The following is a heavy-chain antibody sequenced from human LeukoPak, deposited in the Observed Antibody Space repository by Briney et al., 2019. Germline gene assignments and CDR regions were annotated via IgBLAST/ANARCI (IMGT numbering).Heavy chain of an antibody. CDR2: INPNSGGT. J-gene: IGHJ4*02. CDR3: ETVGV. CDR1: GYTFTGYY. D-gene: IGHD1-26*01. V-gene: IGHV1-2*06. Sequence: ASVKVSCKASGYTFTGYYMHWVRQAPGQGLEWMGRINPNSGGTNYAQKFQGRVTMTRDTSTSTVYMELSSLRSEDTAVYYCETVGVWGQGTLVTVSS.